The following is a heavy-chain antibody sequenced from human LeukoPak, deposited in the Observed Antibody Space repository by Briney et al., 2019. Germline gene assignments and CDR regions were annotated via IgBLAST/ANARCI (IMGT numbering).Heavy chain of an antibody. CDR2: IKQDGSEK. V-gene: IGHV3-7*01. D-gene: IGHD6-19*01. CDR3: ARLGLYSSGWGPPGGMDV. Sequence: GGSLRLSCAASGFTFSSYWMSWVRQAPGKGLEWVANIKQDGSEKYYVDSVKGRFTISRDNAKNSLYLQMNSLRAEDTAVYYCARLGLYSSGWGPPGGMDVWGQGTTVTVSS. J-gene: IGHJ6*02. CDR1: GFTFSSYW.